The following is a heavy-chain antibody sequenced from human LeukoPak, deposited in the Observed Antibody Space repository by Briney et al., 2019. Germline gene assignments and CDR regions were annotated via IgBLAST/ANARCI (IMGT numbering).Heavy chain of an antibody. CDR3: ARADSGWSFDS. V-gene: IGHV4-59*01. Sequence: SETLSLTCTVSGSSLSSYYWSWIRQPPAKGLEWIGHMYYSGNTNYNPSLKSRVTISVDTSKNQFSLKLSSVTAADTAVYYWARADSGWSFDSWGQGTLATVSS. CDR1: GSSLSSYY. CDR2: MYYSGNT. D-gene: IGHD6-19*01. J-gene: IGHJ4*02.